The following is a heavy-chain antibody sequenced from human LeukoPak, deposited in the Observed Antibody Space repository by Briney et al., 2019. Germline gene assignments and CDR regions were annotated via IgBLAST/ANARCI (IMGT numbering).Heavy chain of an antibody. D-gene: IGHD1-1*01. V-gene: IGHV1-2*02. Sequence: GASVKVSCKASGYTFTGYYMHWVRQAPGQGLEWMGWINPNSGGTNYAQKFQGRVTMTRDTSISTAYMELSRLRSDDTAVYYCASPGQRTLNTGGAFDIWGQGTMVTVSS. CDR3: ASPGQRTLNTGGAFDI. CDR2: INPNSGGT. J-gene: IGHJ3*02. CDR1: GYTFTGYY.